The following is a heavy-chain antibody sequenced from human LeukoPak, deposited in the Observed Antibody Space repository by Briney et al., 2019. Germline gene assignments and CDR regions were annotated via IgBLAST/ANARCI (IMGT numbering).Heavy chain of an antibody. J-gene: IGHJ4*02. CDR2: VSTGSNYI. Sequence: PGGSLRLSCTASGFTFSSYSLNWVRQAPGKGLEWVSSVSTGSNYIYYADSVKGRFTISRDNDKNSLYLQMNSLRAEDTAVYYCARGGGTMIAVVNYWGQGTLVAVSS. V-gene: IGHV3-21*01. CDR1: GFTFSSYS. D-gene: IGHD3-22*01. CDR3: ARGGGTMIAVVNY.